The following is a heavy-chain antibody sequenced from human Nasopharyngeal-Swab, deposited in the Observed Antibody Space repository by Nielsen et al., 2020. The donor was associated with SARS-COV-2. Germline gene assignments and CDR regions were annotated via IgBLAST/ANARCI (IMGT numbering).Heavy chain of an antibody. CDR3: ARDKSSTVTTFDY. D-gene: IGHD4-17*01. CDR1: GFIFDDYA. J-gene: IGHJ4*02. V-gene: IGHV3-20*04. Sequence: GESLTLSCAASGFIFDDYAMNWVRQAPGKGLEWVSGITWNGGSIGYAESVKGRFTISRDSAKNSLYLQMNSLRAEDTALYYCARDKSSTVTTFDYWGQGTLVTVSS. CDR2: ITWNGGSI.